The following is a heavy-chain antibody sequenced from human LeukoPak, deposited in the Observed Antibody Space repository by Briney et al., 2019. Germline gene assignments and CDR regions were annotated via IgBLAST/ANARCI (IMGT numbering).Heavy chain of an antibody. J-gene: IGHJ6*03. CDR3: ARSLSWGWCYYMDV. Sequence: PSETLSLTCAVYGGSFSGYYWSWIRQPPGKGLEWIGEINHSGSTNYNPSLKSRVTISVDTSKNQFSLKLSSVTAADTAVYYCARSLSWGWCYYMDVWGKGTTVTISS. CDR2: INHSGST. CDR1: GGSFSGYY. V-gene: IGHV4-34*01. D-gene: IGHD2-21*01.